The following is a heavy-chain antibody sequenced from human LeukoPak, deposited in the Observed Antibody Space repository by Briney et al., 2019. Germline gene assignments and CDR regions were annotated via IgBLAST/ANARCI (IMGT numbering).Heavy chain of an antibody. D-gene: IGHD4-23*01. CDR2: ISISGGST. CDR1: GFSFSNYA. CDR3: AKSLYGGNSAFDI. J-gene: IGHJ3*02. V-gene: IGHV3-23*01. Sequence: GGSLRLSCAASGFSFSNYAMIWVRQAPGKGLEWVSGISISGGSTFYADSVKGRFTISRDNSKNTLYLQMNSLRADDTAVYYCAKSLYGGNSAFDIWGQGTMVTVSS.